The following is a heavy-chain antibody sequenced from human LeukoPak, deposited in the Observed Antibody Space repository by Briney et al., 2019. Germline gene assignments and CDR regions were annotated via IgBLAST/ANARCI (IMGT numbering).Heavy chain of an antibody. CDR3: ARAEGYSSSWYIDY. CDR2: IYHSGST. CDR1: GYSISSGYY. Sequence: SETLSLTCTVSGYSISSGYYWGWIRQPPGKGLEWIGSIYHSGSTYYNPSLKSRVTISVDTSKNQFSLKLSSVTAAGTAVYYCARAEGYSSSWYIDYWGQGTLVTVS. J-gene: IGHJ4*02. D-gene: IGHD6-13*01. V-gene: IGHV4-38-2*02.